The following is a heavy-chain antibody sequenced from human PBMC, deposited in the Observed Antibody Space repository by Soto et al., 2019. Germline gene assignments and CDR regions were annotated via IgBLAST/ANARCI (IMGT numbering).Heavy chain of an antibody. CDR1: GFTFSSYW. V-gene: IGHV3-7*03. D-gene: IGHD6-6*01. J-gene: IGHJ6*02. CDR3: ARVGCQQLVPEVYYYYYGMDV. CDR2: IKQDGSEK. Sequence: GGSLRLSCAASGFTFSSYWMSWVRQAPGKGLEWVANIKQDGSEKYYVDSVKGRFTISRDNAKNSLYLQMNSLRAEDTAVYYCARVGCQQLVPEVYYYYYGMDVWGQGTTVTVSS.